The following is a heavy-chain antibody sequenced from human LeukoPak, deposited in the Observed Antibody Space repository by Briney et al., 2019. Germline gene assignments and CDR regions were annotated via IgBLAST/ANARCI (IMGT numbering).Heavy chain of an antibody. D-gene: IGHD4-17*01. CDR2: MYYSGST. V-gene: IGHV4-39*01. J-gene: IGHJ4*02. CDR1: GGSISSSRYY. Sequence: SETLSLTCTVSGGSISSSRYYGGWIRQPPGKGLEWIGSMYYSGSTYYNPSLKSRVTISVDTSKNQFSLKLSSVTAADTAVYYCARVPTVTFFDYWGQGTLVTVSS. CDR3: ARVPTVTFFDY.